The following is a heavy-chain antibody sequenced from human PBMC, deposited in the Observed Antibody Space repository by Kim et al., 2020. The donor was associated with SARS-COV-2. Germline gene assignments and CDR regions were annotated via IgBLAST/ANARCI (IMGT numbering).Heavy chain of an antibody. V-gene: IGHV4-61*02. D-gene: IGHD6-19*01. Sequence: YTPSLTRRHPISVDPSKNQFSLKLSSVTAADTAVYYCARDTDLAVAGFDYWGQGTLVTVSS. J-gene: IGHJ4*02. CDR3: ARDTDLAVAGFDY.